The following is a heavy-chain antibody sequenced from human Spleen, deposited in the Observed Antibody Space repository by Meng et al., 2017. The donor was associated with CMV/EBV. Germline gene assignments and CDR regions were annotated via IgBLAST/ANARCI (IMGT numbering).Heavy chain of an antibody. CDR1: GFTFSSYA. CDR2: ISSNGGST. J-gene: IGHJ4*02. D-gene: IGHD3-3*01. CDR3: ARDTSYDFWSGYFVY. V-gene: IGHV3-64*02. Sequence: FGFTFSSYAMHWVRQAPGKGLEYVSAISSNGGSTYYADSVKGRFTISRDNSKNTLYLQMGSLRAEDMAVYYCARDTSYDFWSGYFVYWGQGTLVTVSS.